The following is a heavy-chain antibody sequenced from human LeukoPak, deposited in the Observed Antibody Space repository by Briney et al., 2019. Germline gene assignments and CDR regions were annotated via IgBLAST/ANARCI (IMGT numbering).Heavy chain of an antibody. J-gene: IGHJ4*02. Sequence: SETLSLTCAVYGGSFSGYYWSWIRQPAGKGLEWIGRIYTSGSTNYNPSLKSRVTMSVDTSKNQFSLKLSSVTAADTAVYYCAKAGAVVVVVAKFFDYWGQGTLVTVSS. CDR1: GGSFSGYY. CDR3: AKAGAVVVVVAKFFDY. V-gene: IGHV4-59*10. D-gene: IGHD2-15*01. CDR2: IYTSGST.